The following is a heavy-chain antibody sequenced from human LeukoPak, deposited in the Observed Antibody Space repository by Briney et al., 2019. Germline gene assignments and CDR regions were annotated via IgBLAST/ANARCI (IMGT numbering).Heavy chain of an antibody. D-gene: IGHD3-10*01. CDR3: AKLTYGSGTYGAFDY. Sequence: GGSLRLSCAASGFTFSSFGMNWVRQTPWKGLEWVSSISGGGASTYYADSVKGRFTISRDNSKNTLYLQMNSLRAEDTAVYYCAKLTYGSGTYGAFDYWGQGTLVTVST. CDR1: GFTFSSFG. CDR2: ISGGGAST. J-gene: IGHJ4*02. V-gene: IGHV3-23*01.